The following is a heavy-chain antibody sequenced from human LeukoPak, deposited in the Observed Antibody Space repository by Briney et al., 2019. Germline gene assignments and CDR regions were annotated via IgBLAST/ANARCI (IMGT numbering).Heavy chain of an antibody. CDR2: INPSRGST. V-gene: IGHV1-46*01. J-gene: IGHJ5*02. CDR1: GYTFTSYY. D-gene: IGHD1-1*01. CDR3: TRGVQLERRYYNWFDP. Sequence: ASVKVSCKASGYTFTSYYIHWVRQAPGQGLEWMGMINPSRGSTSYAQKFQGGLTMTRDTSTSTVYMELSSLRSKDTAVYYCTRGVQLERRYYNWFDPWGQGTLVTVSS.